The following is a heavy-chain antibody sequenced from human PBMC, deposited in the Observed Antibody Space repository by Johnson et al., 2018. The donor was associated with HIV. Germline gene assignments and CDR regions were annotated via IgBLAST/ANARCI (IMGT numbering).Heavy chain of an antibody. D-gene: IGHD3-10*01. Sequence: QVQLVESGGGLVQPGGSLRLSCAASKFTFSSYAMHWVRQAPGTGLDWVAVIRSDGSNNYYADSVTCRFTISRENAKNSLYLQMNSLRAEDTAVYYCARDRGVRGAHDGFDIWGQGTMVTVSS. V-gene: IGHV3-33*08. CDR2: IRSDGSNN. J-gene: IGHJ3*02. CDR1: KFTFSSYA. CDR3: ARDRGVRGAHDGFDI.